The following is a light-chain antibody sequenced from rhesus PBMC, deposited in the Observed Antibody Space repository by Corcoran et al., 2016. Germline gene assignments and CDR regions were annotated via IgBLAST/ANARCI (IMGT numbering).Light chain of an antibody. V-gene: IGKV1S12*01. CDR1: QNIYSN. J-gene: IGKJ2*01. CDR2: AAS. Sequence: DIQMTQSPSALSASVGDRVTISCRASQNIYSNLAWYQQKPGKAPKLLIYAASSLPTGIPFRFSGMGSGTDFPLTISCLQPEDSAGYFCPHYYDNPYSFGHGTKVEIK. CDR3: PHYYDNPYS.